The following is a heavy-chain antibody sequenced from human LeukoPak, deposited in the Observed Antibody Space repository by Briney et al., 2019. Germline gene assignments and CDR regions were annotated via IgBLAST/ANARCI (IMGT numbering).Heavy chain of an antibody. CDR2: IYYSGST. CDR3: ARVGTVPAAEENDY. Sequence: PSETLSLTCTVSGGSISSYYWSWIRQPPGKGLEWIGYIYYSGSTNYNPSLKSRVTISVDTSKNQFSLKLSSVTAADTAVYYCARVGTVPAAEENDYWGQGTLVTVSS. D-gene: IGHD2-2*01. J-gene: IGHJ4*02. CDR1: GGSISSYY. V-gene: IGHV4-59*12.